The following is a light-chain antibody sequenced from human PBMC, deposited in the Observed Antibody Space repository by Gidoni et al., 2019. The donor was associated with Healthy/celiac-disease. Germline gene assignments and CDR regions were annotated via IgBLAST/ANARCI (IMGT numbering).Light chain of an antibody. CDR3: QQSYSTPPWT. Sequence: DIQMTQSPSSLSASVGDRVTITCRASQSISSYLNLYQQKPVKAPKLLIYAASSLKSGVPSRFSGSGSGTDFTLTISSLQPEDFATYYCQQSYSTPPWTFGQGTKVEIK. CDR1: QSISSY. V-gene: IGKV1-39*01. CDR2: AAS. J-gene: IGKJ1*01.